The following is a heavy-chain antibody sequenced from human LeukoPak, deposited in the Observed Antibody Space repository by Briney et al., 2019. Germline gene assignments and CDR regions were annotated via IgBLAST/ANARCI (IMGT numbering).Heavy chain of an antibody. Sequence: GESLKISFKASGYTFGTYWIGWVRQMPGKGLEWMGIIYPGDSDTRYSPSFRGQVTISADKSITTAYLQWSSLKASDTAMYYCARHVVPYSSGLTGFDYWGQGTLVTVSP. D-gene: IGHD6-19*01. J-gene: IGHJ4*02. V-gene: IGHV5-51*01. CDR1: GYTFGTYW. CDR3: ARHVVPYSSGLTGFDY. CDR2: IYPGDSDT.